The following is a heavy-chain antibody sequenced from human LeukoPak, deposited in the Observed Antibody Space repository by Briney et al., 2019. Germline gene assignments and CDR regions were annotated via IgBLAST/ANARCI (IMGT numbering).Heavy chain of an antibody. J-gene: IGHJ4*02. CDR3: ARDPRQIFSSWYQFDY. D-gene: IGHD6-13*01. CDR1: GYTFTSYG. V-gene: IGHV1-18*01. CDR2: ISAYNGNT. Sequence: ASVKVSCKASGYTFTSYGMSWVRQAPGQGLEWMGWISAYNGNTNYAQKLQGRVTMTTDTSTSTAYMELRSLRSDDSAVYYCARDPRQIFSSWYQFDYWGQGTLVTVSS.